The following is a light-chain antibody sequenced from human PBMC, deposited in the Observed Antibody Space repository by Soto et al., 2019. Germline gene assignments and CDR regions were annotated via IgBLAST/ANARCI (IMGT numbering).Light chain of an antibody. CDR2: DAS. CDR1: QSVSSH. V-gene: IGKV3-11*01. Sequence: EIVLTQSPATLSLSPGDRATLSCRASQSVSSHLAWYQQKPGQAPRLLMYDASHRATGIPDRFSGSGSGTDFTLTISSLVPEDFAVYYCQERSNWPALTFGGGTKVQI. CDR3: QERSNWPALT. J-gene: IGKJ4*01.